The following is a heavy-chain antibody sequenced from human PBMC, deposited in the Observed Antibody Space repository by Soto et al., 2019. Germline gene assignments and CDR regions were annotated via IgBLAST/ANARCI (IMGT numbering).Heavy chain of an antibody. CDR2: IIPILGIA. Sequence: QVQLVQSGAEVKKPGSSVKFSCKASGGTFSSYTISWVRQAPGQGLEWMGRIIPILGIANYAQKFQGRVTITADKSTSTAYMELSSLRSEDTAVYYCARVVAATRDRYFDYWGQGTLVTVSS. D-gene: IGHD2-15*01. CDR3: ARVVAATRDRYFDY. J-gene: IGHJ4*02. V-gene: IGHV1-69*02. CDR1: GGTFSSYT.